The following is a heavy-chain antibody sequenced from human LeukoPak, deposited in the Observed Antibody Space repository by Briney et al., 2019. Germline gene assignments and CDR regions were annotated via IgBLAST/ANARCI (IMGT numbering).Heavy chain of an antibody. D-gene: IGHD5-24*01. V-gene: IGHV3-53*01. Sequence: GRSLRLSCAASGFTVSSNYMSWVRQAPGKVLEWVSAIYSGGSKNYDDSVKGRFTISRNNPKTKPSLQMNSLRAEATAEYYCARDLEGWFDPWGQGALVTVSS. CDR1: GFTVSSNY. CDR2: IYSGGSK. J-gene: IGHJ5*02. CDR3: ARDLEGWFDP.